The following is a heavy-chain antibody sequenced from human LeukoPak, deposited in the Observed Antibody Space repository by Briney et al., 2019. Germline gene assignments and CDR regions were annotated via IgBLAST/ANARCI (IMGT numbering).Heavy chain of an antibody. CDR3: AKDINFRVMGGIEI. CDR1: GFTFNNYA. Sequence: PGGSLRLSCAASGFTFNNYAIHWVRQAPGKGLEWVSAISWNNGSIQYADSLKGRFTISRDNAKNSLSLQMKSLGAEDMALYYCAKDINFRVMGGIEIGDQGTMVTVSS. V-gene: IGHV3-9*03. J-gene: IGHJ3*02. D-gene: IGHD2-8*01. CDR2: ISWNNGSI.